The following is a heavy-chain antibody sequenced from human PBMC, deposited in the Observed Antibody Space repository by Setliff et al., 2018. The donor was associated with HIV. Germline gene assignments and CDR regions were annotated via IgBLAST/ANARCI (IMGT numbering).Heavy chain of an antibody. CDR1: GYTFTEYY. Sequence: GASVKVSCKASGYTFTEYYIHWVRQAPGQGLEWMGWIYPNTGGTNYAQKFQGRVTMTRDTSISTAYMELSRLRSDDTALYYCARSTTEDWGQGTMVTVSS. D-gene: IGHD4-17*01. J-gene: IGHJ4*02. CDR3: ARSTTED. CDR2: IYPNTGGT. V-gene: IGHV1-2*02.